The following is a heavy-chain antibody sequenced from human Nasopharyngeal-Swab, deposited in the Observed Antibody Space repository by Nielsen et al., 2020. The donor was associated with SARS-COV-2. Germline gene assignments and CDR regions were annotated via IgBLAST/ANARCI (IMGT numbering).Heavy chain of an antibody. V-gene: IGHV3-23*01. J-gene: IGHJ6*02. CDR1: GFTFSSYA. D-gene: IGHD3-22*01. CDR2: ISGSGGST. CDR3: AKDQVVVIPLDGMGV. Sequence: GESLKISCAASGFTFSSYAMSWVRQAPGKGLEWVSAISGSGGSTYYADSVKGRFTISRDNSKNTLYLQMNSLRAEDTAVYYCAKDQVVVIPLDGMGVWGQGTTVTVSS.